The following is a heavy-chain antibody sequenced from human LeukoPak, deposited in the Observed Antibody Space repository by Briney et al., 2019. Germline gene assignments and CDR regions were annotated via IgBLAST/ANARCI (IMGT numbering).Heavy chain of an antibody. CDR1: GFTVSSNY. D-gene: IGHD3-16*02. Sequence: PGGSLRLSCAASGFTVSSNYISWVRQAPGKGLEWVSLIYSGGTTYYADSVKGRFTISRDNAKNSLYLQMNSLRAEDTAVYYCARSGRLGELSLFDYWGQGTLVTVSS. CDR2: IYSGGTT. J-gene: IGHJ4*02. CDR3: ARSGRLGELSLFDY. V-gene: IGHV3-66*01.